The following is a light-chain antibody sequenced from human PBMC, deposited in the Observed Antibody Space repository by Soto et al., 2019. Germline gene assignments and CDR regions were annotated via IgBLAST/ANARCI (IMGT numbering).Light chain of an antibody. Sequence: EIVLTQSPGTLSLSPGERATLSCRASQSVSNNYLAWYQQKPGQAPRLLIYGASNSPTGNPDRFSGSGSGTDITLTTGRLAPEDFPVYYCQQYGSSGTVGQGTMVEIK. V-gene: IGKV3-20*01. CDR3: QQYGSSGT. CDR1: QSVSNNY. J-gene: IGKJ1*01. CDR2: GAS.